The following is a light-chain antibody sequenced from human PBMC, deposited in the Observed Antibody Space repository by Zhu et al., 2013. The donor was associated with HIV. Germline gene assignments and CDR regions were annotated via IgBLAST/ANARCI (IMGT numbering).Light chain of an antibody. CDR2: WAS. Sequence: DIVMTQSPDSLAVSLGERATINCKSSQNLLYSSDNKNYLAWYQQKPGQPPKVLIYWASARESGVPDRFSGSGSGTEFTLTISSLQSEDSAVYYCQQYNNWPRSFGQGTRLEIK. CDR1: QNLLYSSDNKNY. J-gene: IGKJ2*03. CDR3: QQYNNWPRS. V-gene: IGKV4-1*01.